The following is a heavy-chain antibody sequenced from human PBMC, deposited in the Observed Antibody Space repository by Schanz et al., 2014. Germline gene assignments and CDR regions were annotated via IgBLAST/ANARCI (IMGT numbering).Heavy chain of an antibody. CDR2: ISGGGGTT. CDR1: TFTFSSDW. CDR3: ARKMKLGVYGGKGHDSLDI. Sequence: EVQLAESGGGLVQPGGSLRLSCAASTFTFSSDWMSWVRQAPGKGLEWVSAISGGGGTTYYTDSVKGRFTISSDSSKNTLYLQMNTLRAEDTAVYYCARKMKLGVYGGKGHDSLDIWGQGTMVTVSS. D-gene: IGHD4-17*01. J-gene: IGHJ3*02. V-gene: IGHV3-23*04.